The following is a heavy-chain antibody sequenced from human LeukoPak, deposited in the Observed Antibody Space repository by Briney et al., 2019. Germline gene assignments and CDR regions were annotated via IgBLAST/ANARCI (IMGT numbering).Heavy chain of an antibody. CDR2: TKNKANRYTT. J-gene: IGHJ4*02. V-gene: IGHV3-72*01. CDR1: GFTFSDHY. D-gene: IGHD1-26*01. CDR3: ARWDSGSCSD. Sequence: PGXSLRLSCAASGFTFSDHYMDWVRQAPGKGLEWVGRTKNKANRYTTEYAASVKGKFTISRDESKNSLYLQMNSLKTEDTAVYYCARWDSGSCSDWGQGTLVTVSS.